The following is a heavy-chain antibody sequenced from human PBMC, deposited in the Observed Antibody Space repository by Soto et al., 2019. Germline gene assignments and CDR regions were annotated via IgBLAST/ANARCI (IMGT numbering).Heavy chain of an antibody. V-gene: IGHV4-30-4*01. CDR2: IPDSGST. D-gene: IGHD3-10*01. CDR1: GGSISGSDFY. CDR3: AREVRDYYVSGDRVD. J-gene: IGHJ4*02. Sequence: QVQLQESGPGLVKPSQTLSLTCIVSGGSISGSDFYWSWIRQPPGKGLEWIGYIPDSGSTSFHPSLKSRVSMSVDTSKNQFSLKLGSVTAADTAVYYCAREVRDYYVSGDRVDWGQGTLVTVSS.